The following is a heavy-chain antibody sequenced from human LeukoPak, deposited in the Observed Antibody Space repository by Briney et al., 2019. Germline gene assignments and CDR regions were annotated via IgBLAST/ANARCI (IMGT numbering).Heavy chain of an antibody. CDR2: ISGDGGNT. CDR3: AKDADSSSWYVRFDY. Sequence: GGSLRLSCAASGFTFSSYAMSWVRQAPGKGLEWVSAISGDGGNTYYADSVKGRFTFSRDNSKNTLDLQMNSLRAEDTAVYYCAKDADSSSWYVRFDYWGQGTLVTVSS. CDR1: GFTFSSYA. D-gene: IGHD6-13*01. J-gene: IGHJ4*02. V-gene: IGHV3-23*01.